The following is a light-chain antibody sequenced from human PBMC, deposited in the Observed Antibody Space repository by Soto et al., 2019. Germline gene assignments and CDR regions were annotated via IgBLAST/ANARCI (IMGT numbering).Light chain of an antibody. J-gene: IGKJ2*01. CDR1: QGISSS. V-gene: IGKV1-9*01. Sequence: DIQLTQSPSFLSASVGDRVTITCRASQGISSSLAWFQQKPGKAPKLLIYAASTLQSRVPSRFSGSGSGTDFTLTINSLLPEDFATYYCQQVNTYPHTFGQGTKLEIK. CDR2: AAS. CDR3: QQVNTYPHT.